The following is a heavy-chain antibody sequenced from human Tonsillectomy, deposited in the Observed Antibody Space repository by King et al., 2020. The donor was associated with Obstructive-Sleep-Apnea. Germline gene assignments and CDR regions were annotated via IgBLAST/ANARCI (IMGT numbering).Heavy chain of an antibody. CDR1: GYTFTTYG. D-gene: IGHD3-22*01. V-gene: IGHV1-18*01. CDR3: ARSYYYDSSGYYDFDY. J-gene: IGHJ4*02. CDR2: ISAYNGHT. Sequence: VQLVQSGVEVKKPGASVKVSCKASGYTFTTYGISWVRQAPGQGLEWMGWISAYNGHTKYAQKFQGRGSMTTDTSTSTAYMELRSLRYDDTAVYYCARSYYYDSSGYYDFDYWGQGTLVTVSS.